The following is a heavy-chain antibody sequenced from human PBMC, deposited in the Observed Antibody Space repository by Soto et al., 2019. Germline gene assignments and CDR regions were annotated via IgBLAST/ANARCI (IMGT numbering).Heavy chain of an antibody. CDR1: VYTFTTFG. CDR2: IDPKNGNT. V-gene: IGHV1-18*01. D-gene: IGHD2-21*02. J-gene: IGHJ4*02. Sequence: GASVTVSCKASVYTFTTFGISWVRQAPGQRLEWMGWIDPKNGNTKDAQKFQGRVTMTTDTSTSTAYMELMSLISDEKAVYYCGKEYCDSYWFFLLDYWGQGALVTVSS. CDR3: GKEYCDSYWFFLLDY.